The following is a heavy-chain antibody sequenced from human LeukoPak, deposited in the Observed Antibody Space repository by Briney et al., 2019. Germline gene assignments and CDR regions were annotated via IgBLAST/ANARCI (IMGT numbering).Heavy chain of an antibody. D-gene: IGHD6-13*01. V-gene: IGHV1-18*01. CDR3: GRDSGYCSSWLWE. CDR1: GYTSTDYG. CDR2: ISIDNGKI. Sequence: ASVKVSCKASGYTSTDYGITWVRQATGRGLEWIGWISIDNGKIEYAQKFQGRVTVTTDASTSTTYMELRSLKSDDTAMYYCGRDSGYCSSWLWEWGQGTLVTVSS. J-gene: IGHJ4*02.